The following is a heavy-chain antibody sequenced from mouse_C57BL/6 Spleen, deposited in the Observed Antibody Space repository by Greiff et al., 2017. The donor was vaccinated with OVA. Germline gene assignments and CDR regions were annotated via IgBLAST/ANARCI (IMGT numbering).Heavy chain of an antibody. CDR3: ARRYGYDVKYAMDY. Sequence: EVKVVESGGGLVKPGGSLKLSCAASGFTFSDYGMHWVRQAPEKGLEWVAYISSGSSTIYYADTVKGRFTISRDNAKNTLFLQMTSLRSEDTAMYYCARRYGYDVKYAMDYWGQGTSVTVSS. CDR1: GFTFSDYG. V-gene: IGHV5-17*01. J-gene: IGHJ4*01. CDR2: ISSGSSTI. D-gene: IGHD2-2*01.